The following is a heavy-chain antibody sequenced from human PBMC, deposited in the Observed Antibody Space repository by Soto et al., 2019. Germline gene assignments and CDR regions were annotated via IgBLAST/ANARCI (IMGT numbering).Heavy chain of an antibody. CDR3: ARARLRAVYAFDI. Sequence: WTWIRQLPGKGLEWIGYIYYSGSTYYSPSLKSRLSISLDTSKNQFSLRLSSVTAADTAMYYCARARLRAVYAFDIWGQVTMVTVSS. D-gene: IGHD5-12*01. CDR2: IYYSGST. J-gene: IGHJ3*02. V-gene: IGHV4-31*02.